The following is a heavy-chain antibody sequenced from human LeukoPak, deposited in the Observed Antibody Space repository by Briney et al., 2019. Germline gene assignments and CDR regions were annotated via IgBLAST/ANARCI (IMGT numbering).Heavy chain of an antibody. V-gene: IGHV3-21*01. Sequence: SGGSLRLSCAASGFTFSSYSMNWVRQAPGKGLEWVSSISSSSSYIYYADSVKGRFTISRDNAKNSLYLQMNSLRAEDTAVYYCAIGSSWSYFDYWGQGTLVTVSS. J-gene: IGHJ4*02. CDR2: ISSSSSYI. CDR3: AIGSSWSYFDY. D-gene: IGHD6-13*01. CDR1: GFTFSSYS.